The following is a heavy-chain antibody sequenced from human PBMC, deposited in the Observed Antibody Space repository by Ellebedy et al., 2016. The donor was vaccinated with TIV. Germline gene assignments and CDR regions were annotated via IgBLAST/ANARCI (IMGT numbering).Heavy chain of an antibody. CDR2: IKQDGSAK. CDR3: AREDWNYSPDY. Sequence: GESLKISXAASGFTFSSYWMQWVRQAPGKGLEWVANIKQDGSAKYYVDSVKGRFTISRDNAKNSVYLQMNNLRAEDTAVYYCAREDWNYSPDYWGQGTLVTVSS. J-gene: IGHJ4*02. D-gene: IGHD1-7*01. V-gene: IGHV3-7*01. CDR1: GFTFSSYW.